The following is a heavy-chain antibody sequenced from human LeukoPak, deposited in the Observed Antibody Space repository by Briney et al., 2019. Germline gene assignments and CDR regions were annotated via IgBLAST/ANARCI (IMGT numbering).Heavy chain of an antibody. J-gene: IGHJ5*02. V-gene: IGHV4-59*01. CDR2: IYYSGST. CDR1: GGSISSYY. CDR3: ACSPANWFDP. Sequence: SETLSLTCTVSGGSISSYYWSWIRQPPGKGLEWIGYIYYSGSTNYNPSLKSRVTISVDTSKNPFSLKLSSVTAADTAVYYCACSPANWFDPWGQGTLVTVSS. D-gene: IGHD2-2*01.